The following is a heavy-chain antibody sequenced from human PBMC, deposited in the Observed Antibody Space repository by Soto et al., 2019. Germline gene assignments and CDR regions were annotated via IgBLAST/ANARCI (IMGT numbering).Heavy chain of an antibody. V-gene: IGHV3-11*04. CDR1: GFTFSDYY. J-gene: IGHJ4*02. CDR2: ISSSGSTI. D-gene: IGHD5-12*01. CDR3: ARDARGYSGYDYYPKFDY. Sequence: PGGSLRLSCAASGFTFSDYYMSWIRQAPGKGLEWVSYISSSGSTIYYADSVKGRFTISRDKTKNTLYLQMNSLRAEDTAVYYCARDARGYSGYDYYPKFDYWGQGTLVTVSS.